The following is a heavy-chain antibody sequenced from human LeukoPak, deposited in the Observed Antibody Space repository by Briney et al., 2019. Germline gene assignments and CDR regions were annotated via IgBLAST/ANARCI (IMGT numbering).Heavy chain of an antibody. CDR1: EFTFSSYA. Sequence: PGGSLRLSCAASEFTFSSYAMSWVRQAPGKGLEWVSAISASGDTTYHADSVNGRFTISRENSKNTVYLQVNSLRAEDTAVYYCAKTNHYYDDNGSPKYFDYWGQGTLVTVSS. D-gene: IGHD3-22*01. CDR2: ISASGDTT. CDR3: AKTNHYYDDNGSPKYFDY. J-gene: IGHJ4*02. V-gene: IGHV3-23*01.